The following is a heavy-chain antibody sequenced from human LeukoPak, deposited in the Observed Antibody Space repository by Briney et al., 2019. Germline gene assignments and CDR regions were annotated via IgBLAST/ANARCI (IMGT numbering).Heavy chain of an antibody. V-gene: IGHV3-74*01. D-gene: IGHD5-12*01. CDR3: ARAYSGYGYYFDY. Sequence: GGSLRLSCAASGFTFSSYWMHWVRQAPGKGLVWVSRINSDGSSTSYADSVKGRFTISRDNAKNTLYLQMNSLRAEDTAVYYCARAYSGYGYYFDYWGQGTLVTVSS. CDR2: INSDGSST. CDR1: GFTFSSYW. J-gene: IGHJ4*02.